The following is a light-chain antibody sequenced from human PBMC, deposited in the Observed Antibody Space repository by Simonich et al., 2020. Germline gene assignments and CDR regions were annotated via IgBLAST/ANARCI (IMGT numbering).Light chain of an antibody. V-gene: IGKV1-13*02. Sequence: AIQLTQSPSSLSASVGDRVTITCRASQGISSALAWYQQKPGKAPKLLIYDASSLESGVPSRFSGSGSGTDFTLTISSLQPEDFATYYRQQSYSTPWTFGQGTKVEIK. J-gene: IGKJ1*01. CDR3: QQSYSTPWT. CDR1: QGISSA. CDR2: DAS.